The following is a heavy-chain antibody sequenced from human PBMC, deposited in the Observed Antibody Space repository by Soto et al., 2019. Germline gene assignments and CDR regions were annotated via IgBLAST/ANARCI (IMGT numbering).Heavy chain of an antibody. V-gene: IGHV1-8*01. CDR3: ARGGVVCSGGSCRYGDWFDP. J-gene: IGHJ5*02. CDR1: GYTFTSYD. CDR2: MNPNSGNT. Sequence: ASVKVSCKASGYTFTSYDINWVRQATGQGLEWMGWMNPNSGNTGYAQKFQGRVTMTRNTSISTAYMELSSLRSEDTAVYYCARGGVVCSGGSCRYGDWFDPWGQGTLVTVSS. D-gene: IGHD2-15*01.